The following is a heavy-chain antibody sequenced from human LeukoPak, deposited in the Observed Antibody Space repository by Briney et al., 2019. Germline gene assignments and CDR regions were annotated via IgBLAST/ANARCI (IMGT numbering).Heavy chain of an antibody. J-gene: IGHJ4*02. CDR1: GGSISSGGYY. V-gene: IGHV4-31*03. Sequence: SKTLSLTCTVSGGSISSGGYYWSWIRQHPGKGLEWIGYIYYSGSTYYNPSLKSRVTISVDTSKNQFSLKLSSVTAADTAVYYCAREIVGAPGYWGQGTLVTVSS. CDR3: AREIVGAPGY. D-gene: IGHD1-26*01. CDR2: IYYSGST.